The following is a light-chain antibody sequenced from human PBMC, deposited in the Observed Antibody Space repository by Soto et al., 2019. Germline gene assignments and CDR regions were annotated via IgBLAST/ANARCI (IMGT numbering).Light chain of an antibody. J-gene: IGLJ1*01. CDR1: SSDVGSYNR. CDR3: SLHTSSTTYV. V-gene: IGLV2-18*01. Sequence: QSALTQPPSVSGSPGQAVTIPCTGTSSDVGSYNRVSWYQQPPGTAPKLMIYEVSNRPSGVPDRFSGSKSGNTASLTISGLQAEDEADYYCSLHTSSTTYVFGTGTKVTVL. CDR2: EVS.